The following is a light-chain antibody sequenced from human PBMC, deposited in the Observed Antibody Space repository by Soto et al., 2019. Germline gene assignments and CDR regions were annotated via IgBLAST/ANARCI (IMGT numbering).Light chain of an antibody. Sequence: EIVLTQSPATLSLSPGERATLSCRASQSVSSYLAWYQQKPGQAPRLLIYDASNRATGIPARFSGSGSGTDVTLTISSLEPEDFAVYYGQQRSNWPTFTVGPGTKVDIK. J-gene: IGKJ3*01. CDR3: QQRSNWPTFT. CDR2: DAS. CDR1: QSVSSY. V-gene: IGKV3-11*01.